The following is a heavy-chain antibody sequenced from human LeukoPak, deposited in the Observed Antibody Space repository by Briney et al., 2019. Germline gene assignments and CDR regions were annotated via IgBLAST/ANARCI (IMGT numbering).Heavy chain of an antibody. J-gene: IGHJ4*02. V-gene: IGHV3-33*01. CDR1: GFTFSDYH. CDR2: IWSDGSRE. Sequence: GGSLRLSCAASGFTFSDYHIHWVRQAPGKGLEWVTIIWSDGSREYYADSVKGRVTISRDNSKNTLYLQMNSLRAEDTAVYYCARDPTQWLRYGYFDYWGQGTLVTVSS. CDR3: ARDPTQWLRYGYFDY. D-gene: IGHD5-12*01.